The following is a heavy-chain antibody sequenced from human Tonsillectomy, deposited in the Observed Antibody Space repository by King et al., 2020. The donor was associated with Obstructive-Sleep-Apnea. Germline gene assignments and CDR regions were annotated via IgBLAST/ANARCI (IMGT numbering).Heavy chain of an antibody. J-gene: IGHJ3*01. Sequence: VQLVEAGGGLVQPGGSLRLSCAASGITFSSDSMNWVRQSPVKGLVWVSYISSITSTIYYADSVKGRFTISRDNAKNSLYLQMNSLRAEDTAVYYCATGGPDAFDFWGRGTMVTVSS. CDR2: ISSITSTI. CDR1: GITFSSDS. D-gene: IGHD3-16*01. V-gene: IGHV3-48*04. CDR3: ATGGPDAFDF.